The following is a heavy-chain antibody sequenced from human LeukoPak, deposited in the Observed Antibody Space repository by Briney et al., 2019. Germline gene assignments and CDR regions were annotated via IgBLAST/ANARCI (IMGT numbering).Heavy chain of an antibody. D-gene: IGHD5/OR15-5a*01. CDR3: AREGLSTRNFDY. J-gene: IGHJ4*02. Sequence: ASVRVSCKASGYTFTSYYMHWVRQAPGQGLEWMGIINPSGGSTSYAQKFQGRVTMTRDMSTSTVYMELSSLRSEDTAVYYCAREGLSTRNFDYWGQGTLVTVSS. CDR2: INPSGGST. V-gene: IGHV1-46*01. CDR1: GYTFTSYY.